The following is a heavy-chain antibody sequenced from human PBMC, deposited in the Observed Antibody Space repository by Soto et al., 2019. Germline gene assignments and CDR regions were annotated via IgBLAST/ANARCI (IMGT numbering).Heavy chain of an antibody. Sequence: PGWSLRLSCAASGFTFSSYWMSLVRQAPGKGLEWVANIKQDGSEKYYVDSVKERFTLSRDNAKNSLHLQMNSLRVEDTDMYFCARVAYNNGWILECWGHVTPVTVSS. CDR3: ARVAYNNGWILEC. CDR2: IKQDGSEK. V-gene: IGHV3-7*01. J-gene: IGHJ4*01. D-gene: IGHD6-19*01. CDR1: GFTFSSYW.